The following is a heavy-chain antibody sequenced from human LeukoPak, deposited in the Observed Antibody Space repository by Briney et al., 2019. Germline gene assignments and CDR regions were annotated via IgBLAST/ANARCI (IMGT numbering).Heavy chain of an antibody. D-gene: IGHD3-16*01. CDR3: ARHYGP. Sequence: SETLSLTCAVSGSSVGSDNYYWNWIRQPPGKGLEWVGNVYYSGRTNYNPSLKSRVTISVDTSKNQFSLKLNSVTAADTAVYYCARHYGPWGQGTLVTVSS. CDR2: VYYSGRT. V-gene: IGHV4-61*01. CDR1: GSSVGSDNYY. J-gene: IGHJ5*02.